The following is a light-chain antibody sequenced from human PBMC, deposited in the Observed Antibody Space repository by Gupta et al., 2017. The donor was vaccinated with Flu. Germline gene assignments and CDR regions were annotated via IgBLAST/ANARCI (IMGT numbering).Light chain of an antibody. CDR2: GNS. Sequence: QSVLPQPPSVSGAPGQRVTIPCTRTSSNVGSGYDVHWYQQFPGTAPKLLIYGNSNRPSGVPDRFSGSKSGTSASLAITGLQAEDEADYYCQSYDSSLTTVIFGGGTKLTVV. V-gene: IGLV1-40*01. J-gene: IGLJ2*01. CDR3: QSYDSSLTTVI. CDR1: SSNVGSGYD.